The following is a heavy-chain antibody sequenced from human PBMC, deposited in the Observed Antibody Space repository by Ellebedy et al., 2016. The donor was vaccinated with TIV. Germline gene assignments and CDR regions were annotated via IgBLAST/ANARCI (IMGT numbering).Heavy chain of an antibody. J-gene: IGHJ5*02. D-gene: IGHD2-8*01. CDR2: IYYSGST. Sequence: MPSETLSLTCTVSGGSISTYYWSWIRQPPGKGLEWIGSIYYSGSTYYNPSLKSRVTISVDTSKNQFSLKLSSVTAADTAVYYCSLERNGVCYTWGQGTLVTVSS. V-gene: IGHV4-59*06. CDR3: SLERNGVCYT. CDR1: GGSISTYY.